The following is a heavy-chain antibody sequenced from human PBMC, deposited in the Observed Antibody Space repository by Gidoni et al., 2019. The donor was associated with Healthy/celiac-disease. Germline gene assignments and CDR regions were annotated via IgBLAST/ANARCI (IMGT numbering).Heavy chain of an antibody. V-gene: IGHV4-59*01. CDR3: ARVANRKGGPDY. Sequence: QVHLQESGPGLVKPSETLSLTCPASGGSISSYYCIWIRQPPGKVLEWLGYIYYSGSTNYNPSLKSRVTISLDTSKNQFSLKLSSVTAADTDVYYCARVANRKGGPDYWGQGTLVTVSS. D-gene: IGHD1-26*01. J-gene: IGHJ4*02. CDR2: IYYSGST. CDR1: GGSISSYY.